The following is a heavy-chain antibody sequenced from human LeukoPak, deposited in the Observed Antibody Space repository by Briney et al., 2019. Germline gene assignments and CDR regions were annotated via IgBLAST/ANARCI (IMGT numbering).Heavy chain of an antibody. CDR3: ARATISGRGSFDY. V-gene: IGHV3-21*01. CDR2: ISSSSSYL. J-gene: IGHJ4*02. D-gene: IGHD3-3*01. CDR1: GFTFTNYT. Sequence: GGSLRLSCAASGFTFTNYTMNWVRQAPGKGLEWVSSISSSSSYLYYADSVKGRFTISRDNAKNSLYLQMNSLRAEDTAVYYCARATISGRGSFDYWGQGTLVTVSS.